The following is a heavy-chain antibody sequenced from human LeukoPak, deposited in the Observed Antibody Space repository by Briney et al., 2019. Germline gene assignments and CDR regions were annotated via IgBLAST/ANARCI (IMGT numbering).Heavy chain of an antibody. J-gene: IGHJ6*03. V-gene: IGHV4-61*10. CDR2: IYYSGST. Sequence: PSQTLSLTCTVSGDSISSGTYYWSWIRQPAGKGLEWIGYIYYSGSTNYNPSLKSRVTISVDTSKNQFSLKLSSVTAADTAVYYCAREGDGGYGSAPYYYYMDVWGKGTTVTVSS. CDR1: GDSISSGTYY. CDR3: AREGDGGYGSAPYYYYMDV. D-gene: IGHD5-12*01.